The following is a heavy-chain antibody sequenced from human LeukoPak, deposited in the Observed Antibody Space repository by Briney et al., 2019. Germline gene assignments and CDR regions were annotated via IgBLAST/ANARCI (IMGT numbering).Heavy chain of an antibody. CDR1: GGPITSHY. CDR3: ARLSSGSHDY. CDR2: FYYSGSTT. D-gene: IGHD3-10*01. J-gene: IGHJ4*02. Sequence: PSETLSLTCSVSGGPITSHYWSWMRQSPEKGLEWIAYFYYSGSTTNYNPSLKSRVTISVDTSKNQFSLNLRSVTAADKAVYYCARLSSGSHDYWGRGTLVTVSS. V-gene: IGHV4-59*08.